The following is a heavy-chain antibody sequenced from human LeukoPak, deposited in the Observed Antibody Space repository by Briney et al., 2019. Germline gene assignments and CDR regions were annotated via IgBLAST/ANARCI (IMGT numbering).Heavy chain of an antibody. D-gene: IGHD6-13*01. CDR2: IHYSGST. CDR3: AKLRVDAAGVDY. Sequence: PSETLSLTCTVSGGSISSSSYYWGRIRQPPGKGLEWIGSIHYSGSTFYSPSLKSRVTISVDTSKSQFSLKLNSVTAADTAVYYCAKLRVDAAGVDYWGQGTLVTVSS. V-gene: IGHV4-39*01. CDR1: GGSISSSSYY. J-gene: IGHJ4*02.